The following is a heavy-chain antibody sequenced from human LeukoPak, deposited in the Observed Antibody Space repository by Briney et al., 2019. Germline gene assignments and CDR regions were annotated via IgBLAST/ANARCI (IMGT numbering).Heavy chain of an antibody. CDR2: IYTSGST. Sequence: SETLSLTCTVSGGSISSGSYYWSWIRQPAGKGLEWIGRIYTSGSTNYNPSLKSRVTISVDTSKNQFSLKLSSVTAADTAVYYCARDRQLGYYYYMDVWGKGTTVTVSS. D-gene: IGHD6-6*01. CDR3: ARDRQLGYYYYMDV. CDR1: GGSISSGSYY. V-gene: IGHV4-61*02. J-gene: IGHJ6*03.